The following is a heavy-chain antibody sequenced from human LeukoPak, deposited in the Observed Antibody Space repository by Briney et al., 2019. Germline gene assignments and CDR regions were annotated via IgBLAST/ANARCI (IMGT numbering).Heavy chain of an antibody. CDR2: IYYSGST. Sequence: SETLSLTCTVSGGSISSYYWSWIRQPPGKGLEWIGYIYYSGSTNYNPSLKSRVTISVDASKNQFSLKLSSVTAADTAVYYCARDSSSWYRSNGWFDPWGQGTLVTVSS. V-gene: IGHV4-59*01. CDR1: GGSISSYY. D-gene: IGHD6-13*01. CDR3: ARDSSSWYRSNGWFDP. J-gene: IGHJ5*02.